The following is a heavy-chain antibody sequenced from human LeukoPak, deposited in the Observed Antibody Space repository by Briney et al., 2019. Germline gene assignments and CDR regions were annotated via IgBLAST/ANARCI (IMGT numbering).Heavy chain of an antibody. V-gene: IGHV4-34*01. D-gene: IGHD6-6*01. CDR3: ARIHSSSPYYYYYYMDV. CDR1: GGSFSGYY. J-gene: IGHJ6*03. Sequence: SETLSLTCAVYGGSFSGYYWSWIRQPPGKGLEWIGEINHSGSTYYNPSLKSRVTISVDTSKNQFSLKLSSVTAAGTAVYYCARIHSSSPYYYYYYMDVWGKGTTVTVSS. CDR2: INHSGST.